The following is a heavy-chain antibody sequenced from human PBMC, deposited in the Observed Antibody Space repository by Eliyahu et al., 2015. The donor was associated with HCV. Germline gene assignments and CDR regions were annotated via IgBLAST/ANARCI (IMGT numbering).Heavy chain of an antibody. Sequence: QVQLVESGGGVVQPGRSLRLSCAASGFTFSXYAXPWVRQAPGKGLEWVAVISYDGSNKYYADSVKGRFTISRDNSKNTLYLQMNSLRAEDTAVYYCARGNPPRSVWGDYFDYWGQGTLVTVSS. CDR2: ISYDGSNK. D-gene: IGHD3-16*01. V-gene: IGHV3-30-3*01. J-gene: IGHJ4*02. CDR1: GFTFSXYA. CDR3: ARGNPPRSVWGDYFDY.